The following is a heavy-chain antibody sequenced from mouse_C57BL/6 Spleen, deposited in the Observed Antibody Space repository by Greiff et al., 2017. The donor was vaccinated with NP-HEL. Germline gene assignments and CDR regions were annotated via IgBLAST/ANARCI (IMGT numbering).Heavy chain of an antibody. J-gene: IGHJ2*01. CDR1: GYTFTDYY. CDR2: INPNNGGT. V-gene: IGHV1-26*01. CDR3: ARSWGYDYDGYFDD. D-gene: IGHD2-4*01. Sequence: EVQLQQSGPELVKPGASVKISCKASGYTFTDYYMNWVKQSHGKSLEWIGDINPNNGGTSYNQKFKGKATLTVDKSSSTAYMELRSLTSEDSAVYYCARSWGYDYDGYFDDWGQGTTLTVSS.